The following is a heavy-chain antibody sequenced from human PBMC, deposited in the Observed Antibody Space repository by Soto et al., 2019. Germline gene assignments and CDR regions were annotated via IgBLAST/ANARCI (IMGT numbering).Heavy chain of an antibody. J-gene: IGHJ4*02. Sequence: GGSLRLACAFSAFTFDDNAMHCVVQAPEKGLGWVSGISWKSDIGYGDSVKGRFTISRDNAENSLYPQMNSLRAEDTALYYCAISQDRGGRTTFIYWGQGTQVTVSS. CDR1: AFTFDDNA. CDR3: AISQDRGGRTTFIY. CDR2: ISWKSDI. V-gene: IGHV3-9*01. D-gene: IGHD3-16*01.